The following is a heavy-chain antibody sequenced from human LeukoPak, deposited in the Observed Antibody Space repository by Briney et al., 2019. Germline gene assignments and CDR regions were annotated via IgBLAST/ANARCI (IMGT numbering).Heavy chain of an antibody. CDR1: GGSISSGSYY. CDR3: ARGIAVAGARAFDI. J-gene: IGHJ3*02. Sequence: SETLSLTCTVSGGSISSGSYYWSWIRQPAGKGLEWIGRIYTSGSTNYNPSLKSRVTMSVDTSKNQFSLKLSSVTAADTAVYYCARGIAVAGARAFDIWGQGTMVTVSS. CDR2: IYTSGST. V-gene: IGHV4-61*02. D-gene: IGHD6-19*01.